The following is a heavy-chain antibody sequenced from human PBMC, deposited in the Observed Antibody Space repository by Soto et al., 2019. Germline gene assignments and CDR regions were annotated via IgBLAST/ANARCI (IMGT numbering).Heavy chain of an antibody. CDR1: GFTFRTYT. Sequence: GCLRLSCVASGFTFRTYTMNWVRQAPGKGLEWVSGIRGFSPYTFYAESVKGRFTISRDNAKNSLYLQMNSLGVEDTAVYYCARDRGYDAHDYYYNAMDVWGQGTTVTVSS. CDR2: IRGFSPYT. J-gene: IGHJ6*02. D-gene: IGHD2-15*01. CDR3: ARDRGYDAHDYYYNAMDV. V-gene: IGHV3-21*01.